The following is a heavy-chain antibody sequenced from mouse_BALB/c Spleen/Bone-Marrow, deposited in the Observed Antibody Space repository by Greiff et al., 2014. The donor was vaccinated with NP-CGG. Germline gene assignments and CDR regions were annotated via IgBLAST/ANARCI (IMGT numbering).Heavy chain of an antibody. CDR3: ARRAGAY. Sequence: EVKFEESGGGLVQPGGSLKLSCAASGFTFSSYTMSWVRQTPEKRLEWVAYISNGGGSTYYPDTVKGRFTISRDNAKNTLYLQMSSLKSEDTAMYYCARRAGAYWGQGTLVTVSA. J-gene: IGHJ3*01. CDR1: GFTFSSYT. CDR2: ISNGGGST. V-gene: IGHV5-12-2*01. D-gene: IGHD3-3*01.